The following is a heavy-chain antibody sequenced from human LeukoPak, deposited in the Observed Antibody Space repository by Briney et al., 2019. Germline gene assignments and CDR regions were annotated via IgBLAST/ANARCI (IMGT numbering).Heavy chain of an antibody. CDR1: GGSISSSSYY. CDR2: IYYSGST. V-gene: IGHV4-39*07. Sequence: SETLSLTCTVSGGSISSSSYYWGWIRQPPGKGLEWIGSIYYSGSTYYNPSLKSRVTISVDTSKNQFSLKLSSVTAADTAVYYCARGRQQQLVYSDWGQGTLVTVSS. J-gene: IGHJ4*02. D-gene: IGHD6-13*01. CDR3: ARGRQQQLVYSD.